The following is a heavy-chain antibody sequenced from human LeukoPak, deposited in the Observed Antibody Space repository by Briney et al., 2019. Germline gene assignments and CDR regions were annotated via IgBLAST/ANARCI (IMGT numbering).Heavy chain of an antibody. CDR2: IYSDGSGT. D-gene: IGHD3-16*01. J-gene: IGHJ4*02. CDR1: GFTFSSYW. Sequence: GGSLRLSCAASGFTFSSYWMHWVRQAPGMGLVWVSRIYSDGSGTSYADSVKGRFTISRDNAKNTLYLQMNSLRAEDSAVYYCARGGESAIIITGGISYYWGQGTQVTVSS. V-gene: IGHV3-74*01. CDR3: ARGGESAIIITGGISYY.